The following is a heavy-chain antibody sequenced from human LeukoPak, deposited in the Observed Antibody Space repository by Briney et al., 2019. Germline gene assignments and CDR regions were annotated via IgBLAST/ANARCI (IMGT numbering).Heavy chain of an antibody. CDR3: ARDVTGDQSWFFDL. V-gene: IGHV1-2*02. J-gene: IGHJ2*01. CDR1: GYTFIGYY. Sequence: ASVKVSCKASGYTFIGYYMHWVRQAPGQGLEWMGWINPNSGGTNYAQKFQGRVTMTRDTSISTAYMELSRLRSDDTAVYYCARDVTGDQSWFFDLWGRGTPVTVSS. CDR2: INPNSGGT. D-gene: IGHD7-27*01.